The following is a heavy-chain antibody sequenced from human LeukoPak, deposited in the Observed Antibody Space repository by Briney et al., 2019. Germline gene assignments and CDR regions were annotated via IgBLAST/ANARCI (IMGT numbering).Heavy chain of an antibody. Sequence: GESLKISCKGSGYSFTSYWIGWVRQMPGKGLEWMGIIYPGDSDTRYSPSFQGQVTISADKSISTAYLQWSSLKASDTAMYYCARQSDTAMVGPCWPYDYWGQGTLVTVSS. V-gene: IGHV5-51*01. D-gene: IGHD5-18*01. CDR2: IYPGDSDT. CDR3: ARQSDTAMVGPCWPYDY. J-gene: IGHJ4*02. CDR1: GYSFTSYW.